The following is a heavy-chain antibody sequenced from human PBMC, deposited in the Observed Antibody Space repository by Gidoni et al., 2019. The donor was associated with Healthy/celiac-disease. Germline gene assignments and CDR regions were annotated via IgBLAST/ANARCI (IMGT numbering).Heavy chain of an antibody. CDR3: ARELALAVADWYFDL. Sequence: QVQLVESGGGVVQPGRSLRLSCAASGFTFSSYAMHWVRQAPGKGLEWVAVISYDGSNKYYADSVKGRFTISRDNSKNTLYLQMNSLRAEDTAVYYCARELALAVADWYFDLWGRGTLVTVSS. CDR2: ISYDGSNK. CDR1: GFTFSSYA. D-gene: IGHD6-19*01. J-gene: IGHJ2*01. V-gene: IGHV3-30-3*01.